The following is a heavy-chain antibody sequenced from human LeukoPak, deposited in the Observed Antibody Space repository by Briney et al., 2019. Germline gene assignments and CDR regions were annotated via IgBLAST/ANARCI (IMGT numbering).Heavy chain of an antibody. D-gene: IGHD6-13*01. CDR2: FDPEDGET. J-gene: IGHJ4*02. CDR3: ATVGSSWYGFDY. CDR1: GYTRTVLS. Sequence: GASVKVSCKVSGYTRTVLSMHWVRQAPGKGLEWMGGFDPEDGETIYAQKFQGRVTMTEDTSTDTAYMELSSLRSEDTAVYYCATVGSSWYGFDYWGQGTLVTVSS. V-gene: IGHV1-24*01.